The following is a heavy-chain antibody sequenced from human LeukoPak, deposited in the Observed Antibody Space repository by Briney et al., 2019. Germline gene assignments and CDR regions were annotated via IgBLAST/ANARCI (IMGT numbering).Heavy chain of an antibody. J-gene: IGHJ3*02. V-gene: IGHV4-59*01. CDR3: ARDRLGIAVAGDAFDI. D-gene: IGHD6-19*01. CDR2: IYNRGSNT. Sequence: SETLSLTCTVSGGSISSYYWSWIRQPPEKGLEWIGYIYNRGSNTNYKPSLKSRVTISVDMSKNQFSLKLRSVTAADTAVYFCARDRLGIAVAGDAFDIWGRGTMVTVSS. CDR1: GGSISSYY.